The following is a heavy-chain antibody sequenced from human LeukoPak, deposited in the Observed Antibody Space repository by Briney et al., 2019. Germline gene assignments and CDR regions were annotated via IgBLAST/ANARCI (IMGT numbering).Heavy chain of an antibody. Sequence: PSETLSLTRTVSGGSISSYYWSWIRQPAGKGLEWIGRIYTSGSTNYNPSLKSRVTMSVDTSKKQFPLKLSSVTAADTAVYYCASQKLLWFGEFFYYYYYYMDVWGKGTTVTISS. CDR2: IYTSGST. D-gene: IGHD3-10*01. V-gene: IGHV4-4*07. CDR3: ASQKLLWFGEFFYYYYYYMDV. J-gene: IGHJ6*03. CDR1: GGSISSYY.